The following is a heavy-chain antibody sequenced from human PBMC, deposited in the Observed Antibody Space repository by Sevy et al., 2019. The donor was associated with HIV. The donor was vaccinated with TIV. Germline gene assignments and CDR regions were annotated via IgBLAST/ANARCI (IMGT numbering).Heavy chain of an antibody. CDR1: GYTFTSYN. CDR2: MNPNSGNT. CDR3: ARVKSFAVVTLYYYNGMDV. D-gene: IGHD3-3*01. J-gene: IGHJ6*02. Sequence: ASVKVSCKASGYTFTSYNINWVRQATGQGLEWMGWMNPNSGNTGYAQKFQGRVTMTRNTSISTAYMELSSLRSEDTAVYYCARVKSFAVVTLYYYNGMDVWGQGTTVTVSS. V-gene: IGHV1-8*01.